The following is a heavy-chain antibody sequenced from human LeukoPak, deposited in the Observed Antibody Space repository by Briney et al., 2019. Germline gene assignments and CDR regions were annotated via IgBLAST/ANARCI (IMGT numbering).Heavy chain of an antibody. V-gene: IGHV4-39*01. CDR3: ARLYPPRRYYFDY. D-gene: IGHD5-12*01. J-gene: IGHJ4*02. CDR1: GVSISSSNSY. CDR2: IYYSGST. Sequence: SETLSLTCTVSGVSISSSNSYWGWIRQPPGKGLEWIGSIYYSGSTYYNPSLKSRVTISVDTSKNQFSLKLSSVTAADTAVYYCARLYPPRRYYFDYWGQGTLVTVSS.